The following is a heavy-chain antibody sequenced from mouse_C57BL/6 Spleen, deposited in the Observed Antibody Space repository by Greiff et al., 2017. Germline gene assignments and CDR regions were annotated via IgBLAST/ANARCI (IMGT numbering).Heavy chain of an antibody. CDR1: GYTFTSYW. CDR2: IHPNRGST. CDR3: ARSSTTVVGDYFDY. D-gene: IGHD1-1*01. J-gene: IGHJ2*01. V-gene: IGHV1-64*01. Sequence: QVQLQQPGAELVKPGASVKLSCKPSGYTFTSYWMHWVKQRPGQGLEWIGMIHPNRGSTNYNEKFKSKATLTVDKSSSTAYMQLSSLTSEDSAVYYCARSSTTVVGDYFDYWGQGTTLTVAS.